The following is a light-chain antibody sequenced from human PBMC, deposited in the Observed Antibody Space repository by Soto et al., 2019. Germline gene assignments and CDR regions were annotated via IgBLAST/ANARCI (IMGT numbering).Light chain of an antibody. V-gene: IGKV3-20*01. J-gene: IGKJ5*01. CDR1: QSVGNNN. Sequence: EIVLTQSPGTQSLSPGETATLSCRASQSVGNNNLAWYHQKPGQTPRLLIYDASSRATGIPDRFSGSGSGTDFTLTISRLEPEDFAVYYCQQYANSITFGQGTRLEIE. CDR2: DAS. CDR3: QQYANSIT.